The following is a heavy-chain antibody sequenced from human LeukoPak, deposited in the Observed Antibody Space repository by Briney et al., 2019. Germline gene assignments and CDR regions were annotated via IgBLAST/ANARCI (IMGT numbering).Heavy chain of an antibody. Sequence: GGSLRLSCAASGFTFSSYAMSWVRQAPGKGLEWVSAISGSGGSTYYADSVKGRFSISRDNSKNTLYLQMNSLRAEDTAVYYCAKTCSSTSCYFDWGQGTLVTVSS. CDR1: GFTFSSYA. J-gene: IGHJ4*02. CDR3: AKTCSSTSCYFD. CDR2: ISGSGGST. V-gene: IGHV3-23*01. D-gene: IGHD2-2*01.